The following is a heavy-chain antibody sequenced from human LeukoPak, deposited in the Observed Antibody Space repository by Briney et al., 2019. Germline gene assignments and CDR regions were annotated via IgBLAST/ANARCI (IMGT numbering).Heavy chain of an antibody. D-gene: IGHD3-10*01. V-gene: IGHV4-39*01. CDR3: ARRGSYCDGSGTPQYWFDP. CDR1: GGTISSSSYY. Sequence: PSETLSLSCAVSGGTISSSSYYWGWIRPPPGKGLEWTGSIYYSGSTYYNPSIKRRVTITVDTSKNQCSLKLSSVSAADTAVYYGARRGSYCDGSGTPQYWFDPWGQGTLVTVSS. CDR2: IYYSGST. J-gene: IGHJ5*02.